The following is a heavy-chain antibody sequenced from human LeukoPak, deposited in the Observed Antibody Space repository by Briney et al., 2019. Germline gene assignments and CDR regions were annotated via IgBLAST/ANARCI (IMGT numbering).Heavy chain of an antibody. V-gene: IGHV3-15*01. CDR3: TTVVVVVPAAIYYYYYYMDV. CDR2: IKSKTDGGTT. Sequence: GGSLRLSCAASGFTFSNAWMSWVRQAPGKGLEWVGRIKSKTDGGTTDYAAPVKGRFTISRDDSKNTLYLQMNSLKTEDTAVYYCTTVVVVVPAAIYYYYYYMDVWGKGTTVTISS. J-gene: IGHJ6*03. D-gene: IGHD2-2*01. CDR1: GFTFSNAW.